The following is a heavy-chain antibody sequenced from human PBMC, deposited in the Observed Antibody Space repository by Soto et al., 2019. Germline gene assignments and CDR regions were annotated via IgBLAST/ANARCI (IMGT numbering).Heavy chain of an antibody. V-gene: IGHV3-74*01. CDR2: INTDGSTT. CDR1: GFTFSNYW. Sequence: EVQLVESGGGLVQPGGSLRLSWAASGFTFSNYWMHWVRQAPGKGPVWVSRINTDGSTTNYADSVKGRFTISRDNAKNTLYLQTNSLGAEDTAVYYCARDLGGYASHWGQGTLVTVSS. J-gene: IGHJ4*02. CDR3: ARDLGGYASH. D-gene: IGHD3-16*01.